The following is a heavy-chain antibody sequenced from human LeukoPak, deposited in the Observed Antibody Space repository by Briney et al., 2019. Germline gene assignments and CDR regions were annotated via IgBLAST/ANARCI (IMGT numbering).Heavy chain of an antibody. CDR2: IYYSGST. CDR3: ASITPEWLSIANFDY. CDR1: GGSISSSSYY. V-gene: IGHV4-39*01. Sequence: PSETLSLTCTVPGGSISSSSYYWGWIRQPPGKGLEWIGSIYYSGSTYYNPSLKSRVTISVDTSKNQFSLKLSSVTAADTAVYYCASITPEWLSIANFDYWGQGTLVTVSS. D-gene: IGHD3-3*01. J-gene: IGHJ4*02.